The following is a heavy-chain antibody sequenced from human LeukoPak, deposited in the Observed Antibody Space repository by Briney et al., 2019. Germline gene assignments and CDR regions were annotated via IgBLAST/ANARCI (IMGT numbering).Heavy chain of an antibody. Sequence: SQTLSLTCAISGDSVSSNSAAWNWIRQSPSRGLEWLGRTYYRSKWYNDYAVSVKSRITINPDTSKNQFSLQLNSVTAADTAVYYCARVGRYFDWLLNSYYYYYMDVWGKGTTVTISS. CDR1: GDSVSSNSAA. CDR3: ARVGRYFDWLLNSYYYYYMDV. J-gene: IGHJ6*03. V-gene: IGHV6-1*01. D-gene: IGHD3-9*01. CDR2: TYYRSKWYN.